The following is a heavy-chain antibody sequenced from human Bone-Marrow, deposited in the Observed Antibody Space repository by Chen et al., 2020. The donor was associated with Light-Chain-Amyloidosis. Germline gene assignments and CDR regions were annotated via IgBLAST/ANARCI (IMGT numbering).Heavy chain of an antibody. CDR3: ARGRDYYDSSGYSYYFDY. CDR2: IYYSGST. D-gene: IGHD3-22*01. CDR1: GGSISSGGYY. Sequence: QVQLQESGPGLVKPSQTLSLTCTVSGGSISSGGYYWSWIRQHPGKGLEWSGYIYYSGSTYYNPSLQRQVTISVDTSKNQFSLKLSAVTAADTAVYYYARGRDYYDSSGYSYYFDYWGQGTLVTVSS. V-gene: IGHV4-31*01. J-gene: IGHJ4*02.